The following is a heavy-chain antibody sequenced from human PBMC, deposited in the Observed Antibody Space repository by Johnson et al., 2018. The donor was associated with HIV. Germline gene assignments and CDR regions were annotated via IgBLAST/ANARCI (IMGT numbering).Heavy chain of an antibody. CDR2: ISYAGSNK. J-gene: IGHJ3*02. D-gene: IGHD6-19*01. V-gene: IGHV3-30-3*01. CDR1: GFTFSSYA. CDR3: ARAPHPQWQWLPPGAFDI. Sequence: QVQLVESGGGVVQPGRSLRLSCAASGFTFSSYALHWVRQAPGKGLEWVAVISYAGSNKYYADSVKGRFTISIANSKNTLYLQMNSLRAEDTAVYYCARAPHPQWQWLPPGAFDIWGQGTMVTVSS.